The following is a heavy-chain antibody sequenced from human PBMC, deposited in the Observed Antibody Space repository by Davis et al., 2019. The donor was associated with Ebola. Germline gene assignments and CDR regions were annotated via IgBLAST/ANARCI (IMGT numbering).Heavy chain of an antibody. CDR1: GGTFSSYA. D-gene: IGHD5-18*01. CDR2: INPNSGGT. CDR3: VRTPVTWIQLWSFDY. J-gene: IGHJ4*02. V-gene: IGHV1-2*02. Sequence: ASVKVSCKASGGTFSSYAISWVRQAPGQGLEWMGWINPNSGGTNYAQKFQGRVTMTRDTSISTAYMELSRLRSDDTAVYYCVRTPVTWIQLWSFDYWGQGTLVTVSS.